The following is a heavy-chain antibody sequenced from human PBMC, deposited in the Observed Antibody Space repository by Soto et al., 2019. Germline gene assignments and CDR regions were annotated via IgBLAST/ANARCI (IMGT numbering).Heavy chain of an antibody. J-gene: IGHJ4*01. CDR3: VKDSYADFHRVLSTAEYFFDY. V-gene: IGHV3-9*01. Sequence: RLSCTASGFTFDDYAMHWVRQGPGRGLEWVSGITWNSGKIAYADSVKGRFTIARDDDNNSLYLQMNSLRPEDTALYYCVKDSYADFHRVLSTAEYFFDYWGHGTLVTVSS. CDR2: ITWNSGKI. D-gene: IGHD2-15*01. CDR1: GFTFDDYA.